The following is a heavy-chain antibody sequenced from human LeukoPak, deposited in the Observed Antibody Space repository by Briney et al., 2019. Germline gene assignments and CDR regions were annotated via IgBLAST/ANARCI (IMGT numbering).Heavy chain of an antibody. CDR1: GFTFSSYA. J-gene: IGHJ6*03. CDR2: ISGSGGST. CDR3: AKAPGVAAFYYMDV. Sequence: PGGSLRLSXAASGFTFSSYAMSWVRQAPGKGLEWVSAISGSGGSTYYADSVKGRFTISRDNSKNTLYLQMNSLRAEDTAVYYCAKAPGVAAFYYMDVWGKGTTVTVSS. D-gene: IGHD2-15*01. V-gene: IGHV3-23*01.